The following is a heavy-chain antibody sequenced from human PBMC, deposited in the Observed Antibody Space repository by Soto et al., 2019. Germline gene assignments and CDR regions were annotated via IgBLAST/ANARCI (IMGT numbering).Heavy chain of an antibody. Sequence: SETLSLTCTVSGGSISSSSWSWIRQAPGKGLEWIGYIYYSGTTNYNPSLKSRVTISIDTSKNQFSLKLRSVTAADTAVYYCARGHGPFWVGYWGLRTLVTVSS. D-gene: IGHD3-16*01. J-gene: IGHJ4*02. CDR2: IYYSGTT. CDR3: ARGHGPFWVGY. CDR1: GGSISSSS. V-gene: IGHV4-59*01.